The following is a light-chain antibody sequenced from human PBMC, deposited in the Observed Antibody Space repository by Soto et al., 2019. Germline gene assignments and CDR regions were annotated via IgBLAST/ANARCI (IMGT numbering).Light chain of an antibody. Sequence: LAPPASVYGSPGQSITISCTGTSSDVGSYNLVSWYQQHPGKAPKLMIYEVSKRPSGVSNRFSGSKSGNTASLTISGLQAEDEADYYCCSYAGSSTSPYVFGTGTKVTVL. J-gene: IGLJ1*01. CDR1: SSDVGSYNL. V-gene: IGLV2-23*02. CDR3: CSYAGSSTSPYV. CDR2: EVS.